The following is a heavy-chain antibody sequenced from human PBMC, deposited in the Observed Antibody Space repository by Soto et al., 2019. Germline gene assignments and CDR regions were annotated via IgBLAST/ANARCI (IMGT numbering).Heavy chain of an antibody. CDR1: GYSFTAYY. CDR2: INPSVGNT. V-gene: IGHV1-46*01. D-gene: IGHD3-9*01. J-gene: IGHJ6*02. CDR3: AKSILTGHEYYYGMDV. Sequence: ASVKVSCKASGYSFTAYYMHWVRQAPGQGLEWMGIINPSVGNTRYTQNFQGRVTMTRDTSTNSVYLELSSLRSDDTAVYYCAKSILTGHEYYYGMDVWGQGTTVTVSS.